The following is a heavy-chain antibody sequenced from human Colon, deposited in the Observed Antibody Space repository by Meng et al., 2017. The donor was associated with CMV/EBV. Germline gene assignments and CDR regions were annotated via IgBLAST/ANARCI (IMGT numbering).Heavy chain of an antibody. CDR2: IYPADSDT. J-gene: IGHJ4*02. Sequence: GESLVISCKGSGYSFTNYWIGWVRQLTGNGMEWMGIIYPADSDTRYRPSFLGQVTISADKSTSTAFLQWSTLKASDTAMYYCARWRDASNSNFDFWGQGTLVTVSS. CDR3: ARWRDASNSNFDF. V-gene: IGHV5-51*01. D-gene: IGHD5-24*01. CDR1: GYSFTNYW.